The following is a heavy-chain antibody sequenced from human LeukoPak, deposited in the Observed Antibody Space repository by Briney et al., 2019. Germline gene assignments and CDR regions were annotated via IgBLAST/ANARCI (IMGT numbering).Heavy chain of an antibody. Sequence: PGGSLRLSCEASGFTFNTYSMNWARQAPGKGLEWVANIKHDGSEDYYLDSVKGRFTISRDNAKSSMWLQMNSLRDEDTAVYYCARDQTPFYWGQGSLVTVSS. J-gene: IGHJ4*02. CDR2: IKHDGSED. CDR3: ARDQTPFY. CDR1: GFTFNTYS. V-gene: IGHV3-7*01. D-gene: IGHD2-15*01.